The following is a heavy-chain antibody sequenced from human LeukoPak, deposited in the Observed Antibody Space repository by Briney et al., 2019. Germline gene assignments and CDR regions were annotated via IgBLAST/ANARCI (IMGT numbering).Heavy chain of an antibody. CDR1: GFTFSSYA. Sequence: PGGSLRLSCAASGFTFSSYAMSWVRQAPGKGLEWVSAISGSGGSTYYADPVKGRFTISRDNSKNTLYLQMNSLRAEDTAVYYCAKVRPEGWSSGYQFDYWGQGTLVTVSS. CDR2: ISGSGGST. J-gene: IGHJ4*02. V-gene: IGHV3-23*01. D-gene: IGHD3-22*01. CDR3: AKVRPEGWSSGYQFDY.